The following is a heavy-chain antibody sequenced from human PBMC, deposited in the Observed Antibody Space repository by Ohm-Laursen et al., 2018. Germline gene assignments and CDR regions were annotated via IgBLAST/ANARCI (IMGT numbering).Heavy chain of an antibody. CDR1: GFTFNSHW. J-gene: IGHJ4*02. CDR3: ARDSSGWQENY. V-gene: IGHV3-48*03. Sequence: LSLSCAASGFTFNSHWMHWVRQAPGKGLEWVSYISSSGSTIYYAGSVKGRFTISRDNAKNSLCLQMNSLRADDTAVYYCARDSSGWQENYWGQGTLVTVSS. D-gene: IGHD6-19*01. CDR2: ISSSGSTI.